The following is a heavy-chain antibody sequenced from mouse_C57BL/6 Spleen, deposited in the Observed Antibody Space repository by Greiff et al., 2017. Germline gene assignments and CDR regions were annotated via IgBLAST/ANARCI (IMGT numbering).Heavy chain of an antibody. V-gene: IGHV1-59*01. CDR3: AFTTVVASMDY. Sequence: QVQLQQPGAELVRPGTSVKLSCKASGYTFTSYWMHWVKQRPGQGLEWIGVIDPSDSYTNYNQKFKGKATLTVDTSSSTAYMQLSSLTSEDSAVYYCAFTTVVASMDYWGQGTSVTVSS. CDR2: IDPSDSYT. CDR1: GYTFTSYW. D-gene: IGHD1-1*01. J-gene: IGHJ4*01.